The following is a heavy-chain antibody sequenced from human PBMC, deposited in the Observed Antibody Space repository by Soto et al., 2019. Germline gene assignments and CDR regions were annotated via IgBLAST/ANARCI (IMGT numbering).Heavy chain of an antibody. V-gene: IGHV3-33*01. Sequence: QVQLVESGGGLVQPGRSLRLSCAASGFIFSSYGMHWVRQAPGKGLEWVAVIWYYGSNKYYADSVKGRFTISRDNSKNPLYLQMNRLRAEDMAVYYCARDLFLGEVLPAANREDYYGMDVWGQGTTVNVSS. D-gene: IGHD2-2*01. J-gene: IGHJ6*02. CDR2: IWYYGSNK. CDR3: ARDLFLGEVLPAANREDYYGMDV. CDR1: GFIFSSYG.